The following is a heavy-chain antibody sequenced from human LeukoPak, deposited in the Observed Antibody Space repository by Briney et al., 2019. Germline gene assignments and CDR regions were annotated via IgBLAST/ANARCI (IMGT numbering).Heavy chain of an antibody. V-gene: IGHV1-2*02. Sequence: GASVKVSCKASGYTFTGYYMHWVRQAPGQGLEWMGWINPNSGGTNYAQKFQGRVTMTRDTSISTAYMELSRLRSDDTAVYYCARDGLVVAADFDYWGQGTLVTVSS. CDR3: ARDGLVVAADFDY. J-gene: IGHJ4*02. CDR2: INPNSGGT. CDR1: GYTFTGYY. D-gene: IGHD2-15*01.